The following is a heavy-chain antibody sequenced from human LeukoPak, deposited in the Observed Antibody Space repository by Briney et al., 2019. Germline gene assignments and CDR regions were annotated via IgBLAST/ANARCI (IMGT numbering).Heavy chain of an antibody. CDR1: GYTFTSHD. J-gene: IGHJ6*02. CDR3: ARACIAAAGYYYYYGMDV. V-gene: IGHV1-8*01. CDR2: VSPNSGDT. D-gene: IGHD6-13*01. Sequence: ASVKVSCKASGYTFTSHDINWVRHATGQGLEWMGWVSPNSGDTGYAQKFQGRVTMTRDTSISTAYMELSSLRSEDTAVYYCARACIAAAGYYYYYGMDVWGQGTTVTVSS.